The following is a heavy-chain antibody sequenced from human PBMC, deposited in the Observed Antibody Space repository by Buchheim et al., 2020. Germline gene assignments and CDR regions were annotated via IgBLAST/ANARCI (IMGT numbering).Heavy chain of an antibody. V-gene: IGHV3-48*03. D-gene: IGHD6-6*01. CDR2: ISNTGSSK. Sequence: EVQLVESGGGLVQPGGSLRLSCAASGFSFSGYEMNWVRQAPGKGLEWVSYISNTGSSKSYADSVNGRFTISRDNAKNSLYLQMNSLRGEDTALYYCARPAYSSPWDWFDPWGQGTL. J-gene: IGHJ5*02. CDR1: GFSFSGYE. CDR3: ARPAYSSPWDWFDP.